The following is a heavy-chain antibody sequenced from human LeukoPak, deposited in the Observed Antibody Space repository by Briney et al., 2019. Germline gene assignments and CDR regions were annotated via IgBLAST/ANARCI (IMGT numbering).Heavy chain of an antibody. CDR1: GGSISSYY. CDR2: IYYSGST. V-gene: IGHV4-59*08. D-gene: IGHD1-26*01. Sequence: KPSETLSLTCTVSGGSISSYYWSWIRQPPGKGLEWIGYIYYSGSTNYNPSLQSRVTISLDTSKNQFSLKLTSVTAADAAVYYCARGSPNEYFDYWGQGTLVTVSS. CDR3: ARGSPNEYFDY. J-gene: IGHJ4*02.